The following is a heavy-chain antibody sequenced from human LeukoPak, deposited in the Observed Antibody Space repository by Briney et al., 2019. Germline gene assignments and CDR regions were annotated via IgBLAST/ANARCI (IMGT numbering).Heavy chain of an antibody. J-gene: IGHJ4*02. V-gene: IGHV3-30*03. D-gene: IGHD3-10*01. Sequence: PGGSLRLSCAASGFTFSSYGMHWVRQAPGRGLEWVAVISYDGSNKYYADSVKGRFTISRDNSKNTLYLQMNSLRAEDTAVYYCAHMVRGVIVDFDYWGQGTLVTVSS. CDR1: GFTFSSYG. CDR3: AHMVRGVIVDFDY. CDR2: ISYDGSNK.